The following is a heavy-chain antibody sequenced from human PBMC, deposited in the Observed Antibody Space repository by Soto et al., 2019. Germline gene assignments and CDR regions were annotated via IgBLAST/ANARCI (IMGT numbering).Heavy chain of an antibody. D-gene: IGHD3-10*01. CDR2: IHYNGNT. Sequence: SETLSLTCTVSGDSISADSWSWVLQPPGKGLEWIGNIHYNGNTNYNPSLKSRVTISVDTSKNQFSLKLSSVTAADTAVYYCARGDPLLWFGEKVYYGMDVWGQGTTVTVSS. J-gene: IGHJ6*02. V-gene: IGHV4-59*01. CDR3: ARGDPLLWFGEKVYYGMDV. CDR1: GDSISADS.